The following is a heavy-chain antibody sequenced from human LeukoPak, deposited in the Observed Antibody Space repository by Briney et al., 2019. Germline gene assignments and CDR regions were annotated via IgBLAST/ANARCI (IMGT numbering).Heavy chain of an antibody. V-gene: IGHV3-7*01. Sequence: GGSLRLSCVASGFPFSSYWMTWVRQAPGKGLEWVANIKQDGSKKSYVDSVKGRFTISRDNAKNSLYLQMNSLRDEDTAVYYCARVMWGSSTGCSDHWGQGTLVTVSS. CDR3: ARVMWGSSTGCSDH. CDR1: GFPFSSYW. D-gene: IGHD2-2*01. CDR2: IKQDGSKK. J-gene: IGHJ4*02.